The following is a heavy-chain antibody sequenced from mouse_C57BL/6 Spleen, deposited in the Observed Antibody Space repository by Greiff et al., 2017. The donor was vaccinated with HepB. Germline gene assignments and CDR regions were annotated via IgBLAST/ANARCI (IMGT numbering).Heavy chain of an antibody. CDR3: AKKGENWDYAMDY. J-gene: IGHJ4*01. D-gene: IGHD4-1*01. V-gene: IGHV2-4*01. CDR2: IWSGGST. Sequence: VKLVESGPGLVQPSQSLSITCTVSGFSLTSYGVHWVRQPPGKGLEWLGVIWSGGSTDYNAAFISRLSISKDNSKSQVFFKMNSLQADDTAIYYCAKKGENWDYAMDYWGQGTSVTVSS. CDR1: GFSLTSYG.